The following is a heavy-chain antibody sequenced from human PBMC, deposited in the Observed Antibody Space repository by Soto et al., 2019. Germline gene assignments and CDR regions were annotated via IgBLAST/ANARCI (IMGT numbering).Heavy chain of an antibody. CDR2: ISAYNGNT. Sequence: QVPLVQSGAEVKKPGASVKVSCKASGYTFTSYGISWVRQAPGQGLEWMGWISAYNGNTNYAQKLQGRVTMTTDTSTSTAYMELMSLRSDDTAVYYCARDRRVRGVSPRMDVWGQGTTVTVSS. J-gene: IGHJ6*02. V-gene: IGHV1-18*04. D-gene: IGHD3-10*01. CDR1: GYTFTSYG. CDR3: ARDRRVRGVSPRMDV.